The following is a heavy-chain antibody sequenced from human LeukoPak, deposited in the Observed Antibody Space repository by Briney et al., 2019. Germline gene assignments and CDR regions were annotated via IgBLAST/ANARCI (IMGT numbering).Heavy chain of an antibody. Sequence: ASVKVSCKASGYTFTGYYMHWVRQAPGQGLEWMGWINPNSGGTNYAQKCQGRVTMTRDTSISTAYMELSRLRSDDTAVYYCARGLSVTTVEGAFDIWGQGTMVTVSS. CDR3: ARGLSVTTVEGAFDI. CDR1: GYTFTGYY. V-gene: IGHV1-2*02. J-gene: IGHJ3*02. CDR2: INPNSGGT. D-gene: IGHD4-23*01.